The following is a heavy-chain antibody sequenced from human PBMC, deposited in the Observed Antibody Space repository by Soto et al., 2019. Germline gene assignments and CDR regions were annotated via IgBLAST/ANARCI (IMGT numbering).Heavy chain of an antibody. CDR2: ISAYNGNT. CDR3: ARDYYDSSGYYYSEYFQH. V-gene: IGHV1-18*01. Sequence: QVQLVQSGAEVKKPGASVKVSCKASGYTFTSYGISWVRQAPGQGLEWMGWISAYNGNTNYAQKLQGRVTMTTDTSTSTTYMELRSLRSDDTAVYYCARDYYDSSGYYYSEYFQHWGQGTLVTVSS. CDR1: GYTFTSYG. D-gene: IGHD3-22*01. J-gene: IGHJ1*01.